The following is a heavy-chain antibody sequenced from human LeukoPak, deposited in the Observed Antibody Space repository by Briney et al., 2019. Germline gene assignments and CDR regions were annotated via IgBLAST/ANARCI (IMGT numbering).Heavy chain of an antibody. CDR3: ARRSDYVWGSYRRGGRYCFDY. CDR2: IYYSGST. D-gene: IGHD3-16*02. CDR1: GGSISSYY. V-gene: IGHV4-59*12. J-gene: IGHJ4*02. Sequence: SETLSLTCTVSGGSISSYYWSWIRQPPGKGLEWIGYIYYSGSTNYNPSLKSRVTISVDTSKNQFSLKLSSVTAADTAVYYCARRSDYVWGSYRRGGRYCFDYWGQGTLVTVSS.